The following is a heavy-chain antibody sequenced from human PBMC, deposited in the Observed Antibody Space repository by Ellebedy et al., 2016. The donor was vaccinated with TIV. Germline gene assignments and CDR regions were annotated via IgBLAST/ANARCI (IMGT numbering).Heavy chain of an antibody. V-gene: IGHV3-21*01. D-gene: IGHD5-12*01. J-gene: IGHJ6*02. CDR1: GFTFSSDS. CDR3: ARDRGGYEWADGMDV. Sequence: GESLKISCAASGFTFSSDSMNWVRQAPGKGLEWVSSISSSSSYIYYADSVKGRFTISRDNAKNSLYLQMNSLRAEDTAAYYCARDRGGYEWADGMDVWGQGTTVTVSS. CDR2: ISSSSSYI.